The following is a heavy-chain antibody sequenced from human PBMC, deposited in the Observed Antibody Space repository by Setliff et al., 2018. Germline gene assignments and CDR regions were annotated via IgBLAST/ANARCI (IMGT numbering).Heavy chain of an antibody. J-gene: IGHJ6*03. CDR3: ARGVTRPIYYYYYYMDV. V-gene: IGHV7-4-1*02. CDR2: IDTDTGNP. CDR1: GYTFTNYN. D-gene: IGHD4-4*01. Sequence: SVKVSCKTSGYTFTNYNMDWVRQAPGQGLEWMGWIDTDTGNPTYAQGFTGRFVFSLDTSVSTAYLTINSLEPEDTAVYYCARGVTRPIYYYYYYMDVWGKGTTVTVSS.